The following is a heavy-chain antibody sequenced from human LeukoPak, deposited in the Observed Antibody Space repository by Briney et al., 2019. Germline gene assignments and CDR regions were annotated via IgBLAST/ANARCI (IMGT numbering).Heavy chain of an antibody. V-gene: IGHV1-18*01. D-gene: IGHD3-10*01. J-gene: IGHJ6*02. CDR1: GYTFTSYG. CDR2: ISAYSGNT. Sequence: ASVKVSCKASGYTFTSYGISWVRQAPGQGLEWMGWISAYSGNTNHAQKFQGRVTMTTDTSTSTAYMELRSLRSDDTAVYYCARNPRPGTFYYGSGSYSDYFYYYDMDVWGQGTTVTVSS. CDR3: ARNPRPGTFYYGSGSYSDYFYYYDMDV.